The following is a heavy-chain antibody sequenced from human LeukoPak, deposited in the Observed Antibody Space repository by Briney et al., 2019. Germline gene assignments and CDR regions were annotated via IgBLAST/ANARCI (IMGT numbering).Heavy chain of an antibody. CDR2: ISISGTTI. J-gene: IGHJ4*02. CDR3: ARGTTVESDY. Sequence: GGSLRLSCAASGFTSSDYYMNWIRQAPGKGLEWVSYISISGTTIYYADSVKGRFTISRDNAKNSLYLQMNSLRAEDTAVYYCARGTTVESDYWGQGTLVTVSS. D-gene: IGHD4-23*01. V-gene: IGHV3-11*04. CDR1: GFTSSDYY.